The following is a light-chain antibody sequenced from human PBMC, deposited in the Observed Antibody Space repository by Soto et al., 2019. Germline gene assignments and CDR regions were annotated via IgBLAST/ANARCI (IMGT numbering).Light chain of an antibody. CDR3: QQYYDWPPKT. J-gene: IGKJ1*01. CDR2: GTS. Sequence: EIVMTQSPATLSVSPGERATLSCRASQSISGNFAWYQQKPGQAPRLLIYGTSTRATGIPARFSGSGSGTEFTLTISSLQSEDIAVYYCQQYYDWPPKTFGQGTKVEIK. V-gene: IGKV3-15*01. CDR1: QSISGN.